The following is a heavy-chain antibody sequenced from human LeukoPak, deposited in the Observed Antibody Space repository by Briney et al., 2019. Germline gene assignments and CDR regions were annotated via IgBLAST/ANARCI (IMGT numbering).Heavy chain of an antibody. Sequence: SETLSLTCIVSGDSITSGTYYWGWIRQPPGKGLEWIGSIYHSGSTYYNPSLKSRVTISVDTSKNQFSLKLSSVTAADTAVYYCARVRYYGSGSYAPPPPRSYYYYMDVWGKGTTVTVSS. CDR2: IYHSGST. CDR1: GDSITSGTYY. D-gene: IGHD3-10*01. J-gene: IGHJ6*03. CDR3: ARVRYYGSGSYAPPPPRSYYYYMDV. V-gene: IGHV4-39*07.